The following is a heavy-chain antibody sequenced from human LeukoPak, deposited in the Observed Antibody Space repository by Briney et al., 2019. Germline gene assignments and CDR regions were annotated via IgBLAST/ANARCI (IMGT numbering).Heavy chain of an antibody. J-gene: IGHJ6*03. Sequence: GRSLRLSCAASGFTFSSYGMHWVRQAPGKGLAWVAGIWYDGSNKYYADSVKGRFSISRDNSKNTLYLQMTSLRTEDTAVYYCASDDSGSYSQSAYYYYYMGVWGKGTTVTVSS. D-gene: IGHD1-26*01. CDR2: IWYDGSNK. V-gene: IGHV3-33*01. CDR1: GFTFSSYG. CDR3: ASDDSGSYSQSAYYYYYMGV.